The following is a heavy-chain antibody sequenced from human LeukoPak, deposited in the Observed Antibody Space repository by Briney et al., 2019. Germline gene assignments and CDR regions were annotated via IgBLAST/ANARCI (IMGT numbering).Heavy chain of an antibody. J-gene: IGHJ4*02. CDR1: GFTFSSYA. D-gene: IGHD6-19*01. Sequence: PGGSLRLSCAASGFTFSSYAMSWVRQAPGKGLEWVTAISGGGGTTYYADSVKGRFTISRDNSKNMLYLQMNSQRAEDTAVYYCAKESRTIAVAGADYWGQGTLVTVSS. V-gene: IGHV3-23*01. CDR2: ISGGGGTT. CDR3: AKESRTIAVAGADY.